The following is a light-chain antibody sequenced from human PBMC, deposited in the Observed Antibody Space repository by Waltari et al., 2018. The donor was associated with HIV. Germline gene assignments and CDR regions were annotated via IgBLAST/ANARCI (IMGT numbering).Light chain of an antibody. CDR1: QGIGSY. Sequence: DTQMTQSPSSLSASVGDSVTITCRASQGIGSYLAWYQQRPGESPRLLIYAASTLHSGVPSRFSGSGSGTTFTLSIGGLQAEDAATYYCQKYSSAPFTVGPGTTVDIK. CDR2: AAS. J-gene: IGKJ3*01. V-gene: IGKV1-27*01. CDR3: QKYSSAPFT.